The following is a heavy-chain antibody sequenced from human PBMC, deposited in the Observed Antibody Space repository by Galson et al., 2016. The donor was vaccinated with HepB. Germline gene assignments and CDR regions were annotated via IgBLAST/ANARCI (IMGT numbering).Heavy chain of an antibody. Sequence: CAISGDSVGSYSSAWDWIRQSPSKGLEWLGRTYYRSQWYNDYAVSVKSRIIIKADTSKNLFSLQLNSVTPEDTAMYYCARDRGSAQYLFDSWGQGTLVTVSS. J-gene: IGHJ4*02. CDR1: GDSVGSYSSA. CDR2: TYYRSQWYN. V-gene: IGHV6-1*01. CDR3: ARDRGSAQYLFDS. D-gene: IGHD2-2*01.